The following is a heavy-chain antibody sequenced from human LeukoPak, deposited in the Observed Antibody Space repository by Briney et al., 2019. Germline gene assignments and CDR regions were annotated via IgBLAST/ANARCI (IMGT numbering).Heavy chain of an antibody. Sequence: PGGSLRLSCAASGFTFSSYAMHWVRQAPGKGLEYVSAISSNGGSTYYANSVKGRFTISRDNSRNTLYLQMGSLRAEDMAVYYCARVQGYYDFWSGPFDYWGQGTLVTVSS. CDR1: GFTFSSYA. CDR2: ISSNGGST. CDR3: ARVQGYYDFWSGPFDY. J-gene: IGHJ4*02. D-gene: IGHD3-3*01. V-gene: IGHV3-64*01.